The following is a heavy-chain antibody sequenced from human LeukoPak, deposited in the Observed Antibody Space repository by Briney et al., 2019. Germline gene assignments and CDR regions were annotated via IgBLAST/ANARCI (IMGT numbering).Heavy chain of an antibody. CDR2: IRYDGSNK. J-gene: IGHJ4*02. V-gene: IGHV3-30*02. Sequence: PGGSLRLSCAASGFTFSSYGMHWVREAPGKGLEWVAFIRYDGSNKYYADSVKGRFTISRDNSKNTLYLQMNSLRAEDTAVYYCAKSGPIWFGELSDYFDYWGQGTLVTVSS. CDR1: GFTFSSYG. CDR3: AKSGPIWFGELSDYFDY. D-gene: IGHD3-10*01.